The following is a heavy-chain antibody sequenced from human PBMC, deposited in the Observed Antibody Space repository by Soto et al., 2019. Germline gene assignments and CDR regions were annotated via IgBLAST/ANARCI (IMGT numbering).Heavy chain of an antibody. Sequence: EVQLLESGGGLVKPGRSLRLSCAASGFTFSGYAMKWVRQAPGKGLEWVSAMSGTGGSTYYADSVKGRFTLSRDNSKNTLYLQMSSLRVEDTAVVYCAKAGFSSGWSPAYFDYWGQGTLVTVSS. J-gene: IGHJ4*02. CDR1: GFTFSGYA. CDR3: AKAGFSSGWSPAYFDY. D-gene: IGHD6-19*01. V-gene: IGHV3-23*01. CDR2: MSGTGGST.